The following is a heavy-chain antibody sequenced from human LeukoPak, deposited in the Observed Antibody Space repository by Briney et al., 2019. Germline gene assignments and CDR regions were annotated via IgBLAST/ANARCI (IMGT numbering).Heavy chain of an antibody. CDR1: GFTFSNYG. J-gene: IGHJ1*01. Sequence: GGSLRLSCAASGFTFSNYGMHWVRRAPGKGLEWVAVIWYDGSNKYYADSVKGRFTISRDNSKNTLHLQMNSLRAEDTAVYYCAKDGGYCSGGSCYSGAEYFQHWGQGTLVTVSS. V-gene: IGHV3-33*06. CDR3: AKDGGYCSGGSCYSGAEYFQH. D-gene: IGHD2-15*01. CDR2: IWYDGSNK.